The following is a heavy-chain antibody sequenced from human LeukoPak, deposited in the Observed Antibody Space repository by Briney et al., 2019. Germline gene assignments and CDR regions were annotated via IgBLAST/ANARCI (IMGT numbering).Heavy chain of an antibody. CDR2: ISYDGSNK. V-gene: IGHV3-30*04. D-gene: IGHD5-12*01. Sequence: GGSLRLSCAASGFTFSSYAMHWVRQAPGKGLEWVAVISYDGSNKYYADSVKGRFTISRDNSKNTLYLQMNSLRAEDTAVYYCARVYSDYDFYYYYYYMDVWGKGTTVTVSS. J-gene: IGHJ6*03. CDR1: GFTFSSYA. CDR3: ARVYSDYDFYYYYYYMDV.